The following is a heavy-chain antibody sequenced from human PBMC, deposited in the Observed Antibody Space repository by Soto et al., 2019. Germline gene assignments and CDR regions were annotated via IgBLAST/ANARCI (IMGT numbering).Heavy chain of an antibody. D-gene: IGHD3-16*01. CDR3: AATRGGVVGTDV. J-gene: IGHJ6*02. CDR2: IYYSGST. CDR1: GGSISSYY. Sequence: ETLSLTCTVSGGSISSYYWSWIRQPPGKGLEWIGYIYYSGSTNYNPSLKSRVTISVDTSKNQFSLKLSSVTAADTAVYYCAATRGGVVGTDVWGQGTTVTVSS. V-gene: IGHV4-59*01.